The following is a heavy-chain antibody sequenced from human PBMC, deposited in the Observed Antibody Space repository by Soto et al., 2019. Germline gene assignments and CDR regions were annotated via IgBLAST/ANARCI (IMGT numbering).Heavy chain of an antibody. CDR3: AKRNYGGNLNWFVP. D-gene: IGHD4-17*01. CDR1: GFTFSSYA. CDR2: ISGSGDTT. V-gene: IGHV3-23*01. J-gene: IGHJ5*02. Sequence: VQLLESGGGLVQRGGSLRLSCAASGFTFSSYAMSWVRQAPGKGLEWVSAISGSGDTTYYADSVKGRFTISRDNCKNTLYLEMNSLRAEDTAVYFCAKRNYGGNLNWFVPWGQGTLVTVSS.